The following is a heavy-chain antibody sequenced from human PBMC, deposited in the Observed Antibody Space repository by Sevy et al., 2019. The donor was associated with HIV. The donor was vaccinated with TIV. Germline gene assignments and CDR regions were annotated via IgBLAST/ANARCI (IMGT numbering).Heavy chain of an antibody. CDR1: GDSVSSNSAA. V-gene: IGHV6-1*01. CDR3: ARAFSRRGQVSERYYFGY. CDR2: TYYRSKWYN. Sequence: SQTLSLTCAISGDSVSSNSAAWNWIRQSPSRGLEWLGRTYYRSKWYNDYAVSVKSRITINPDTSKNQFSLQLNSVTPQDTAVYYCARAFSRRGQVSERYYFGYWGQGTLVTVSS. D-gene: IGHD3-3*02. J-gene: IGHJ4*02.